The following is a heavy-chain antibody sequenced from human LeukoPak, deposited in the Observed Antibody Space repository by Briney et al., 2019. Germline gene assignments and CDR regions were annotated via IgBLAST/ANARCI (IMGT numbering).Heavy chain of an antibody. V-gene: IGHV3-30*02. CDR3: AKAPNLVAAPGY. CDR2: IRYDGSNK. J-gene: IGHJ4*02. D-gene: IGHD2-15*01. CDR1: GFTFSNYG. Sequence: GGSLRLSCAASGFTFSNYGMPWVRQAPGKGLEWVAFIRYDGSNKYYGDSVKGRFTISRDNSKNTLYLQMNSLRAEDTAVYYCAKAPNLVAAPGYWGQGTLVTVSS.